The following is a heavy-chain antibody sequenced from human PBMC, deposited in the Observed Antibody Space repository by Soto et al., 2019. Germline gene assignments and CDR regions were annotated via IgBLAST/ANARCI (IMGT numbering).Heavy chain of an antibody. CDR1: GYTFTSYY. CDR2: INPSGGST. J-gene: IGHJ6*03. V-gene: IGHV1-46*03. Sequence: ASVKVSCKASGYTFTSYYMHWVRQAPGQGLEWMGIINPSGGSTSYAQKFQGRVTMTRDTSTSTVYMELSSLRSEDTAVYYFALGCSGGSCYSRGYYYYMDVWGKGTTVTVSS. D-gene: IGHD2-15*01. CDR3: ALGCSGGSCYSRGYYYYMDV.